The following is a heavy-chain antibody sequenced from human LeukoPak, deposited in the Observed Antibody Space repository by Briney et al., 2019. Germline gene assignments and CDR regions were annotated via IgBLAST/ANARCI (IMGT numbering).Heavy chain of an antibody. CDR3: AKGRRFLIGRGYYFHY. D-gene: IGHD3-3*01. J-gene: IGHJ4*02. CDR1: GFSFSSYA. V-gene: IGHV3-23*01. Sequence: GGSLRLSCAPSGFSFSSYAMSWVRQAPGKGLEWVSGISGSGGNTYYADSVKGRFTISRANSKNTLYLQMNSLRAEDTAIYYCAKGRRFLIGRGYYFHYWGQGTLVTVSS. CDR2: ISGSGGNT.